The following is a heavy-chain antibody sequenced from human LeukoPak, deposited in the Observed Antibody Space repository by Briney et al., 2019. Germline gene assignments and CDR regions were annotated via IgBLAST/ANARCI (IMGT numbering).Heavy chain of an antibody. J-gene: IGHJ4*02. D-gene: IGHD2-2*01. CDR2: IYHSGST. CDR1: GGSISSGGYY. V-gene: IGHV4-30-2*01. CDR3: ARGEAKKYCSSTSCFN. Sequence: SETLSLTCTVSGGSISSGGYYWSWIRQPPGKGLEWIGYIYHSGSTYYNPSLKSRVTITVDRSKNQFSLKLSSVTAAGTAVYYCARGEAKKYCSSTSCFNWGQGTLVTVSS.